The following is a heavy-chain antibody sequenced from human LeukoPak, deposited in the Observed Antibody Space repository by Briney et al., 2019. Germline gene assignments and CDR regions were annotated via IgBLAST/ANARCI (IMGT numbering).Heavy chain of an antibody. V-gene: IGHV1-18*01. D-gene: IGHD3-10*01. CDR2: ISAYNGNT. CDR3: TTMTMARGSPLFYFDN. J-gene: IGHJ4*02. CDR1: GYTFTSYG. Sequence: ASVKVSCKASGYTFTSYGISWVRQAPGQGLEWMGWISAYNGNTNYAQKFQGRVTMTEDTSTDTGYMELSSLTSEDTAVYYCTTMTMARGSPLFYFDNWGQGSLLTVSS.